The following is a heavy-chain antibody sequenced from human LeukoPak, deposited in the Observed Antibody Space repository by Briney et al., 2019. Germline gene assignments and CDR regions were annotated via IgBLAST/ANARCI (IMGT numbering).Heavy chain of an antibody. CDR2: ISEYNGNT. Sequence: ASVEVSCKASGYTFASYGISWVRQAPGQGLEWMGWISEYNGNTNYAQKFQGRVTMTTDTSTSTAYMELRSLRSDDTAVYYCARAFGFWNGFYRNYYGMDVWGQGTTVTVSS. CDR1: GYTFASYG. V-gene: IGHV1-18*01. D-gene: IGHD3-3*01. CDR3: ARAFGFWNGFYRNYYGMDV. J-gene: IGHJ6*02.